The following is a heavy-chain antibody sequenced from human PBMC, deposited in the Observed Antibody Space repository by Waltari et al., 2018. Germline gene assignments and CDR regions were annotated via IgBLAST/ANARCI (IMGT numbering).Heavy chain of an antibody. CDR2: ISNDGSNK. CDR3: AKAVWRTILNYFDY. Sequence: WVRQPRRKRLERGAIISNDGSNKYYADSLKGRFTMSRDNSKNAVYLEMNSLRADDTAVYYCAKAVWRTILNYFDYWGQGTLVTVSS. J-gene: IGHJ4*02. V-gene: IGHV3-30*18. D-gene: IGHD3-16*01.